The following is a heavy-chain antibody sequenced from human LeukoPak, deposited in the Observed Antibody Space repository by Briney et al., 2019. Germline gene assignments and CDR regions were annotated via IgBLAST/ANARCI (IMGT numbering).Heavy chain of an antibody. CDR2: IYIGDSS. V-gene: IGHV3-53*01. CDR3: AKRLLVTMIVVVKREH. CDR1: GFTVSRNY. J-gene: IGHJ1*01. Sequence: GGSLRLSCAASGFTVSRNYMSWVRQAPGKGLEWVSVIYIGDSSYYADSVKGRFTISRDNSKNTLYLQMNSLRAEDTAVYYCAKRLLVTMIVVVKREHWGQGTLVTVSS. D-gene: IGHD3-22*01.